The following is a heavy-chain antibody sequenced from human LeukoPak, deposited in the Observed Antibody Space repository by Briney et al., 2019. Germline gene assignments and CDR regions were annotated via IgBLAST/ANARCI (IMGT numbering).Heavy chain of an antibody. CDR1: GGSISSYY. D-gene: IGHD6-13*01. V-gene: IGHV4-59*01. Sequence: SETLSLTCTVSGGSISSYYWSWIRQPPGKGLECIGYIYYSGSTNYNPSLKSRVTISVDTSKNQFFLKLSSVTAADTAVYYCARAAFPYSSSWYWFDPWGQGTLVTVSS. J-gene: IGHJ5*02. CDR3: ARAAFPYSSSWYWFDP. CDR2: IYYSGST.